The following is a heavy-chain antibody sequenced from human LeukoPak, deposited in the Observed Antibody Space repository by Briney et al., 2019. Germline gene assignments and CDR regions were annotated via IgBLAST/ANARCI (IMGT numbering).Heavy chain of an antibody. CDR3: ARTPITIFGVVTPFXY. CDR1: GYSISSGYY. J-gene: IGHJ4*02. Sequence: PSETLSLTCAVSGYSISSGYYWGWIRQPPGKGLEWIGSIYHSGSTYYNPSLKSRVTISVDTSKNQFSLKLSSVTAADTAVYYCARTPITIFGVVTPFXYWGQGTXVT. V-gene: IGHV4-38-2*01. CDR2: IYHSGST. D-gene: IGHD3-3*01.